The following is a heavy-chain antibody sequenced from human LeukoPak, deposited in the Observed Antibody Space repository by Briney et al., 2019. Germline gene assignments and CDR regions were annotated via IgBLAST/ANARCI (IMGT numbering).Heavy chain of an antibody. J-gene: IGHJ4*02. Sequence: GGSLRLSCAASGFTFSSYSMNWVRQAPGKGLEWVANIKQDGSEKYYVDSVKGRFTISRDNSKNTLYLQMNSLRAEDTAVYYCAKGVRGYCSSTSCYTEDYWGQGTLVTVSS. CDR3: AKGVRGYCSSTSCYTEDY. CDR2: IKQDGSEK. D-gene: IGHD2-2*02. V-gene: IGHV3-7*01. CDR1: GFTFSSYS.